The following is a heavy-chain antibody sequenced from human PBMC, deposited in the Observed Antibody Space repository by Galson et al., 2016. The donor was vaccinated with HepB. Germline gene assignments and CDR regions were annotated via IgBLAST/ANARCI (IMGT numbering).Heavy chain of an antibody. CDR1: GFTFSSFG. V-gene: IGHV3-30*18. J-gene: IGHJ6*02. D-gene: IGHD1-26*01. CDR2: IPYDGSNK. Sequence: SLRLSCAASGFTFSSFGMHWVRQAPGKGLEWVAVIPYDGSNKYYGDSVKGRFTISRDNSKNTLFLQMNSLRAEEPALYYCAKAGDVWELPPSLGMNVWGQGTTVTVSS. CDR3: AKAGDVWELPPSLGMNV.